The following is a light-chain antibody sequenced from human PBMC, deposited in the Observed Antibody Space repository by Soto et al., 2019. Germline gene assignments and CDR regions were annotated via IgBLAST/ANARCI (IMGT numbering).Light chain of an antibody. CDR1: QSISSY. CDR2: AAS. Sequence: DIQMIQSPSSLSASVGDRVTITCRARQSISSYLNWYQQKPGKAPKLLIYAASSLKSGVPSRFSGSGSGTDFTLTISSXQPEDFATYYCQQSYSTPRTFGQGTKVDTK. J-gene: IGKJ1*01. V-gene: IGKV1-39*01. CDR3: QQSYSTPRT.